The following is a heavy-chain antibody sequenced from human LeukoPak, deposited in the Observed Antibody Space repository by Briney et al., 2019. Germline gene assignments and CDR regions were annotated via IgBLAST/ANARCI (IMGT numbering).Heavy chain of an antibody. CDR1: GGSISSSNYY. CDR2: IYYSGST. CDR3: ARATIGYSYGFWFLYYYYMDV. V-gene: IGHV4-39*07. J-gene: IGHJ6*03. Sequence: SETLSLTCSVSGGSISSSNYYWGWIRQPPGKGLEWIGCIYYSGSTYYNPSLKSRVTISVDTSKNQFSLKLSSVTAADTAVYYCARATIGYSYGFWFLYYYYMDVWGKGTTVTVSS. D-gene: IGHD5-18*01.